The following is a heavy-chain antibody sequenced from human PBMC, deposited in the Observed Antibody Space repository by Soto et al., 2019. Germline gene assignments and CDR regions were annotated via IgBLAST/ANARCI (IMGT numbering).Heavy chain of an antibody. Sequence: SVKVSCKTSGGAFSSYAISWVRQAPGQGLEWMGGIVPILRRADYAQKFQGRVTVTADEAASTAYMELTSLRSEDTAVYYCARGLPAALGSVYTPFDPWVHGTQVTVS. J-gene: IGHJ5*02. CDR3: ARGLPAALGSVYTPFDP. V-gene: IGHV1-69*10. D-gene: IGHD2-2*01. CDR1: GGAFSSYA. CDR2: IVPILRRA.